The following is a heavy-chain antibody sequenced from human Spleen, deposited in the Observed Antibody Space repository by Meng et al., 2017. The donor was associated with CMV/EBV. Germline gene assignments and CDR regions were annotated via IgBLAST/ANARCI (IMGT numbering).Heavy chain of an antibody. J-gene: IGHJ3*02. CDR3: ARVDILTGYDAFDI. V-gene: IGHV3-7*04. Sequence: GGSLRLSCAASGFTFSSHWMNWVRQAPGKGLEWVANIREDESAKFYVDSVKGRFTISRDNAKNSLYLQMNSLRAEDTAVYYCARVDILTGYDAFDIWGQGTMVTVSS. D-gene: IGHD3-9*01. CDR1: GFTFSSHW. CDR2: IREDESAK.